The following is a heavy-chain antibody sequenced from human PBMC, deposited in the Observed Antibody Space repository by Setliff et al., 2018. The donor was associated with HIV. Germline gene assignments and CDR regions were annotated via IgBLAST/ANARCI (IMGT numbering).Heavy chain of an antibody. CDR1: GGSFSGYY. CDR3: ARRSDFWSEGDAFDI. Sequence: SETLSLTCAVYGGSFSGYYWSWIRQPPGKGLEWIGEINHSGSTNYNPSLKSRVTISVDTSKNQFSLKLSSVTAAGTAVYYCARRSDFWSEGDAFDIWGQGTMVTVSS. J-gene: IGHJ3*02. CDR2: INHSGST. D-gene: IGHD3-3*01. V-gene: IGHV4-34*01.